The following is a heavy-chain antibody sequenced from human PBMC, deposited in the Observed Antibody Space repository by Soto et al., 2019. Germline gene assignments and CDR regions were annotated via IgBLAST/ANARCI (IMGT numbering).Heavy chain of an antibody. CDR2: VYYTGST. J-gene: IGHJ5*02. CDR3: VRTARQGAVAPHWFDR. Sequence: KPSETLSLTCTVSGASIRSTYYYWSWIRQAPGKGLEWIGYVYYTGSTYYNPSLMSRLTISVDTSKNQFSLKLTSVTAAETAVYYCVRTARQGAVAPHWFDRWGQGTQVTVSS. D-gene: IGHD2-21*02. V-gene: IGHV4-30-4*01. CDR1: GASIRSTYYY.